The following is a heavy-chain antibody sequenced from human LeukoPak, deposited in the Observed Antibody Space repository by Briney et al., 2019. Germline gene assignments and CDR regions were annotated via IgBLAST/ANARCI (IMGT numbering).Heavy chain of an antibody. CDR2: SRSKANSYAT. D-gene: IGHD4-17*01. V-gene: IGHV3-73*01. CDR3: TSTTVTTAYYYYMDV. J-gene: IGHJ6*03. CDR1: GFTFICSA. Sequence: GGSLRLSCGAPGFTFICSAMDWGRQASGKGLGWVGRSRSKANSYATAYAESVKGRFTISRDDSKNTAYQQMNSLKNEDTAVYYCTSTTVTTAYYYYMDVWGKGTTVTVSS.